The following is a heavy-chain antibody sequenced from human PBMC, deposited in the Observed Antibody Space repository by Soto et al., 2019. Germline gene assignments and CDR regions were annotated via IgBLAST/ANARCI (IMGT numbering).Heavy chain of an antibody. Sequence: SETLSLTCTVSGGSISTVDYWWSWIRQSPDMGLEWIGHIYDGGRTYNNPSLESRVTMSVDTSKSQLSLTLSSVSAADTAVYYCARGPSGDKVDLWGQGPLVTVSS. J-gene: IGHJ5*02. CDR1: GGSISTVDYW. CDR2: IYDGGRT. D-gene: IGHD7-27*01. CDR3: ARGPSGDKVDL. V-gene: IGHV4-30-4*01.